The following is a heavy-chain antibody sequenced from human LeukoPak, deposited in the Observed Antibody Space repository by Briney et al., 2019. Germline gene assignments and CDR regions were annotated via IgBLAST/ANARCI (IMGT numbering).Heavy chain of an antibody. CDR1: GFTFSSYA. V-gene: IGHV3-23*01. CDR3: AKEGLRDDSSGYYYYFGY. CDR2: ISGSGGST. J-gene: IGHJ4*02. D-gene: IGHD3-22*01. Sequence: GGSLRLSCAASGFTFSSYAMSWVRQAPGKGLEWVSAISGSGGSTYYADSVKGRFTISRDNSKNTLDLQMNSLRAEDTAVYYCAKEGLRDDSSGYYYYFGYWGQGTLVTVSS.